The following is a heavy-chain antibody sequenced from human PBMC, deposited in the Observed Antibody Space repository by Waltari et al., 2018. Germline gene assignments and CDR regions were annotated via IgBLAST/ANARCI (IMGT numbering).Heavy chain of an antibody. CDR1: GFTFSSSW. CDR3: SRRLDA. Sequence: DVQLVGSGGGLVRPGGSLRLSCAPSGFTFSSSWMDWVRQAPGRGLEWVANIKEDGSEKYYVDSVKGRFIISRDNAKNSLYLQMTSLRVEDTAVYYCSRRLDAWGQGTTVTVSS. J-gene: IGHJ6*02. CDR2: IKEDGSEK. V-gene: IGHV3-7*01.